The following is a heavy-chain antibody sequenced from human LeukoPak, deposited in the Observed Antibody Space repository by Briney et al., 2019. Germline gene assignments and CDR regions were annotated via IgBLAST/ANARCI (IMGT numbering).Heavy chain of an antibody. V-gene: IGHV4-38-2*02. CDR1: GYSISSGYY. Sequence: SETLSLTCTVSGYSISSGYYWGWIRQPPGKGLEWIGSIYHSGSTYYNPSLKSRVTISVDTSKNQFSLKLSSVTAADTAVYYCARGSFDYVWGSYLDYRGQGTLVTVSS. CDR3: ARGSFDYVWGSYLDY. CDR2: IYHSGST. J-gene: IGHJ4*02. D-gene: IGHD3-16*02.